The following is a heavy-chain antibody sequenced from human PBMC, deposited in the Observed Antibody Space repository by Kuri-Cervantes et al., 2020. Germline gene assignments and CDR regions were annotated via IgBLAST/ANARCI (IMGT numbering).Heavy chain of an antibody. J-gene: IGHJ6*03. V-gene: IGHV3-7*04. D-gene: IGHD4-17*01. Sequence: GESLKISCAASGFTFSDNWLSWVRQAPGKGLEWVANINQDGSEKYYVDSVKGRFTISRDKAKSSLYLQMNSLRAEDTAVYYCARADYGDYVDYYYYMDVWGKGTTVTVSS. CDR1: GFTFSDNW. CDR2: INQDGSEK. CDR3: ARADYGDYVDYYYYMDV.